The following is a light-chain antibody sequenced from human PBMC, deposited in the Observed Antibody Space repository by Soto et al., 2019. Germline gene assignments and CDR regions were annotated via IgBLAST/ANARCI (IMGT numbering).Light chain of an antibody. Sequence: QSALTQPAPVSGSPGQSITISCTETSGKVGGYNYVSGYQQHPGKAPNLMIYDFRNRPSGVSNRFSGSKSGNTASLTISGLQAEDEADYYCSSYTSSSTLDVFGGGTKLTVL. V-gene: IGLV2-14*03. CDR1: SGKVGGYNY. J-gene: IGLJ3*02. CDR3: SSYTSSSTLDV. CDR2: DFR.